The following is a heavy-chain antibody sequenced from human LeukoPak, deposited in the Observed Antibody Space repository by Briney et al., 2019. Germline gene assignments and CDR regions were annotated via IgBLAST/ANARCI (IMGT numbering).Heavy chain of an antibody. CDR3: ARTRRDGYNYVRSYYFDY. V-gene: IGHV1-2*02. CDR1: GYTFTGYY. D-gene: IGHD5-24*01. Sequence: GASVKVSCKASGYTFTGYYMHWVRRAPGQGLEWMGWINPNSGGTNYAQKFQGRVTMTRDTSISTAYMELSRLRSDDTAVYYCARTRRDGYNYVRSYYFDYWGQGTLVTVSS. J-gene: IGHJ4*02. CDR2: INPNSGGT.